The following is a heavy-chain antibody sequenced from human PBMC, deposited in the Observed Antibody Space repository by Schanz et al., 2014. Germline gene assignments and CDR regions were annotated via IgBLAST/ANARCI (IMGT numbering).Heavy chain of an antibody. CDR2: IKQDGSEK. J-gene: IGHJ4*02. V-gene: IGHV3-7*04. Sequence: EVQLVESGGGLVQPGGSLRLSCGGSGFTFSKYWMSWVRQAPGKGLEWVANIKQDGSEKYYVDAVKGRFTISRDNAKNSMYLHVKSLRGEDTAVYYCARDNYYCSGSCAYWGQGTLVTVSS. CDR1: GFTFSKYW. D-gene: IGHD3-10*01. CDR3: ARDNYYCSGSCAY.